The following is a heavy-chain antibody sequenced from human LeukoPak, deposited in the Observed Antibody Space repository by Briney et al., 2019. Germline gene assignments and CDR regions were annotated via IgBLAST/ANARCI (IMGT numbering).Heavy chain of an antibody. D-gene: IGHD4-23*01. V-gene: IGHV3-21*01. Sequence: PGGSLRLSCAASGLTFSSYSMNWVRQAPGKGLEWVSSISSSSSYIYYADSVKGRFTISRDNAKNSLYLQMNSLRAEDTAVYYCARGLGGNARWYFDLWGRGTLVTVSS. CDR2: ISSSSSYI. CDR1: GLTFSSYS. J-gene: IGHJ2*01. CDR3: ARGLGGNARWYFDL.